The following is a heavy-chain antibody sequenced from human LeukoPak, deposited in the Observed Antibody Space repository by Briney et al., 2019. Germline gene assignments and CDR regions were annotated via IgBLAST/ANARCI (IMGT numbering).Heavy chain of an antibody. Sequence: GGSLRLSCAASGFTFSSYGMHWVRQAPGKGLEWVAAISYDGSNKYYADSVKGRFTISRDNSKNTLYLQMNSLRAEDTAVYYCAKGPIYGSGRSPYYFDYWGQGTLVTVSS. CDR3: AKGPIYGSGRSPYYFDY. V-gene: IGHV3-30*18. J-gene: IGHJ4*02. D-gene: IGHD3-10*01. CDR2: ISYDGSNK. CDR1: GFTFSSYG.